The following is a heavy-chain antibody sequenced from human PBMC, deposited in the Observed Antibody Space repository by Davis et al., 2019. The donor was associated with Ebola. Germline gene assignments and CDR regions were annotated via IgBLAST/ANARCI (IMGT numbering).Heavy chain of an antibody. CDR3: ARDNGDIVLVPADYYYGMDV. CDR1: GYNPSRFG. CDR2: ISPNNGKT. J-gene: IGHJ6*02. Sequence: AASVKVSCKASGYNPSRFGISWVRQAPGQGLEWMGWISPNNGKTNYAQKFQGRVTMTRDTSTSTVYMELSSLRSEDTAVYYCARDNGDIVLVPADYYYGMDVWGQGTTVTVSS. D-gene: IGHD2-2*01. V-gene: IGHV1-18*04.